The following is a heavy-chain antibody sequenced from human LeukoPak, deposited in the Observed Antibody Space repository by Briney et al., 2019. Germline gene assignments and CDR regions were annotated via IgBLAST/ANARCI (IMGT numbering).Heavy chain of an antibody. CDR1: GGSISSYY. Sequence: SETLSLTCTVSGGSISSYYWSWTRQPPGKGLEWIGYIYYSGSTNYNPSLKSRVTISVDTSKNQFSLKLSSVTAADTAVYYCARVQTYYDILTGYSKVDAFDIWGQGTMVTVSS. CDR3: ARVQTYYDILTGYSKVDAFDI. J-gene: IGHJ3*02. V-gene: IGHV4-59*01. D-gene: IGHD3-9*01. CDR2: IYYSGST.